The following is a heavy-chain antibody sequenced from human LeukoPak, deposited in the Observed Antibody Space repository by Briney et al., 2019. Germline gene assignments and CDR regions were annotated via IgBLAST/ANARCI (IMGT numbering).Heavy chain of an antibody. CDR3: ARWTGSADAGSLDL. V-gene: IGHV3-33*05. J-gene: IGHJ2*01. CDR2: IAFDGGNK. Sequence: PGGSLRLSCAASGFTFSRHGMHWVRQAPGKGLEWITFIAFDGGNKWYADSVKARFTISRDNYMDTLYLQTNSLRVEDTAVYYCARWTGSADAGSLDLWGRGTLVSVSS. D-gene: IGHD3-10*01. CDR1: GFTFSRHG.